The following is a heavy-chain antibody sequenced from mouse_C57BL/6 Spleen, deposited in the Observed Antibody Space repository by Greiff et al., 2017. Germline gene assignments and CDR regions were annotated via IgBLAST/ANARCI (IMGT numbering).Heavy chain of an antibody. J-gene: IGHJ2*01. D-gene: IGHD3-2*02. Sequence: QVQPKQPGAELVKPGASVKMSCKASGYTFTSYWITWVKQRPGQGLEWIGDIYPGSGSTNYNEKFKSKATLTVDTSSSTAYMQLSSLTSEDSAVYYCAKDSSGFDGYWGQGTTLTVSS. CDR2: IYPGSGST. V-gene: IGHV1-55*01. CDR3: AKDSSGFDGY. CDR1: GYTFTSYW.